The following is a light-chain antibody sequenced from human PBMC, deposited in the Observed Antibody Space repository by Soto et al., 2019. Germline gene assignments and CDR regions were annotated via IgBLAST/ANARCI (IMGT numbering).Light chain of an antibody. CDR2: SVS. V-gene: IGKV3-20*01. Sequence: VLTQSPDTLSLSPGVRATLSCRANQRASRQYLSWYQQRPGQPPRLLIYSVSMRADGIPDRFSGSGSGSEFTLTINRLEPEDFAVYYCQDFDSPQWTFGQGTKIE. CDR1: QRASRQY. CDR3: QDFDSPQWT. J-gene: IGKJ1*01.